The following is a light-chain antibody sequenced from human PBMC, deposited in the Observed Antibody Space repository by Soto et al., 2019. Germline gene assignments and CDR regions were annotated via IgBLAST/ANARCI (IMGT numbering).Light chain of an antibody. J-gene: IGLJ2*01. V-gene: IGLV1-40*01. Sequence: SVLTQPPSVSGAPGQRVTISCTGSSSNIGAGYDVHWYQQLPGAAPKLLIYGNSIRPSGVPDRFSGSKSGTSASLAITGLQAEDEADYYCQSYDSGPLFGGGTKLTVL. CDR2: GNS. CDR1: SSNIGAGYD. CDR3: QSYDSGPL.